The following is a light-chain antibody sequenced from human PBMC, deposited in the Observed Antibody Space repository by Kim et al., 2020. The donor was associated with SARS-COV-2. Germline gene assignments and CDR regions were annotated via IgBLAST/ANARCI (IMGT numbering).Light chain of an antibody. V-gene: IGKV3-20*01. CDR3: QQYGSSPLYT. CDR2: GAS. CDR1: QSVSSSY. Sequence: SPGERATVSCRASQSVSSSYFAWDQQKPGQAPRLLIYGASTRAAGIPDRFSGSGSGTDFTLTISRLEPEDFAVYYCQQYGSSPLYTFGQGTKLEI. J-gene: IGKJ2*01.